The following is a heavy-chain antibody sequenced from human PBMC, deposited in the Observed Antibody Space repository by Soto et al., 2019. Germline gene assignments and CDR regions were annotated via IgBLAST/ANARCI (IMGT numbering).Heavy chain of an antibody. D-gene: IGHD3-16*01. J-gene: IGHJ4*02. V-gene: IGHV4-34*01. CDR3: ARAPLIKSAEVKSFVDF. CDR2: IHHSGGS. CDR1: GGSFSDHY. Sequence: SETLSLTCAVTGGSFSDHYWTWIRQPPGKGMEWIGEIHHSGGSHYNPSFKSRATISLDTSKNQFSLDLRSVTAADTALYYCARAPLIKSAEVKSFVDFWGQGTLVTV.